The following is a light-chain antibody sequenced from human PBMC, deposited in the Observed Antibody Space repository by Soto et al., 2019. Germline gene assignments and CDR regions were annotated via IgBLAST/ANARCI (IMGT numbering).Light chain of an antibody. J-gene: IGLJ1*01. Sequence: QSALTQPHSASGSPGQSVTISCTGTSSDIGGYNFVSWYQHHPGKAPKLIIYEVTKRPSGVPDRFSGSKSGNTASLTVSGLQAEDEADYYCSSCAGSTNPYVFGTGTKLTVL. CDR2: EVT. V-gene: IGLV2-8*01. CDR3: SSCAGSTNPYV. CDR1: SSDIGGYNF.